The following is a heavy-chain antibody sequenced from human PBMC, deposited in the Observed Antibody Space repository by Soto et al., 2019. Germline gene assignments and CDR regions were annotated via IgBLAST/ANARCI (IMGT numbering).Heavy chain of an antibody. J-gene: IGHJ6*02. V-gene: IGHV3-33*01. CDR2: IWYDGSNK. CDR3: ARDGAVRWHGMDV. D-gene: IGHD3-16*01. CDR1: GFTFSSYG. Sequence: QVQLVESGGGVVQPGRSLRLSCAASGFTFSSYGMHWVRQAPGKGLEWVALIWYDGSNKYYADSVKGRFTISRDNSKNTLYLQMNSLRAEDTAVYYCARDGAVRWHGMDVWGQGTTFTVSS.